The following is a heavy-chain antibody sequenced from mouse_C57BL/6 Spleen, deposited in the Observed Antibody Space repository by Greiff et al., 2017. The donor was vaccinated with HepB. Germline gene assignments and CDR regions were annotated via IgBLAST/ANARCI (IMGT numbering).Heavy chain of an antibody. J-gene: IGHJ2*01. Sequence: EVQVVESGPGLVKPSQTVFLTCTVTGISITTGNYRWSWIRQFPGNKLEWIGYKYYSGTITYNPSLTSRTTITRDTPKNQFCLEMNSLTAEDTATYYCARGSDYFDYWGQGTTLTVSS. CDR1: GISITTGNYR. CDR3: ARGSDYFDY. V-gene: IGHV3-5*01. CDR2: KYYSGTI.